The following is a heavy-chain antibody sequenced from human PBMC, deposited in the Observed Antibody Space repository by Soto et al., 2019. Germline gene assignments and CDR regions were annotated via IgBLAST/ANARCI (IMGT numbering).Heavy chain of an antibody. CDR1: GGSISSYY. D-gene: IGHD2-15*01. CDR2: IYYSGST. J-gene: IGHJ4*02. V-gene: IGHV4-59*12. CDR3: SCYARDY. Sequence: PSETLSLTCTVSGGSISSYYWSWIRQPPGKGLEWIGYIYYSGSTNYNPSLKSRVTISVDTSKKELYLKLLSVTAADTAMYYCSCYARDYWGQGTLVTVSS.